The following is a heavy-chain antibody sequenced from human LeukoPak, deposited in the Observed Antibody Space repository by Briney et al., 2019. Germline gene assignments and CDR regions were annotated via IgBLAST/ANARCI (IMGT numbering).Heavy chain of an antibody. CDR3: AREGKKVGAPLD. J-gene: IGHJ4*02. V-gene: IGHV4-59*02. CDR2: IYYSGST. CDR1: GGSVSSYY. Sequence: PSETLSLTCTVSGGSVSSYYWSWIRQPPGKGLEWIGYIYYSGSTNYNPSLNSRVTMSVDTSKNQFSLKLSSVTAADTAVYYCAREGKKVGAPLDWGQGTLVTVSS. D-gene: IGHD1-26*01.